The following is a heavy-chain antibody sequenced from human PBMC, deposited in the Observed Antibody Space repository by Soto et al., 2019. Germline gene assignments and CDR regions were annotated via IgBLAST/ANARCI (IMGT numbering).Heavy chain of an antibody. CDR1: GDSISSSSYY. V-gene: IGHV4-39*01. Sequence: SETLSLTCAVSGDSISSSSYYWGWIRQPPGKGLEWIGSIYYSGSTYYNPSLKSRVTISVDTSKNQFSLKLSSVTAADTAVYYCARRSAVAGNWFDPWGQGTLVTVS. D-gene: IGHD6-19*01. CDR2: IYYSGST. CDR3: ARRSAVAGNWFDP. J-gene: IGHJ5*02.